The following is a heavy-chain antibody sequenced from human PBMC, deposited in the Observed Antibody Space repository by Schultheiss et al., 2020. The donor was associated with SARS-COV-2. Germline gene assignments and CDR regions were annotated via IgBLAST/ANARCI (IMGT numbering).Heavy chain of an antibody. V-gene: IGHV3-21*01. Sequence: GGSLRLSCAASGFTFSYYYMSWVRQAPGKGLEWVSSISSSSSYIYYADSVKGRFTISRDNSKNTLYLQMNSLRAEDTAVYYCAREGVGATALDYWGQGTLVTVSS. D-gene: IGHD1-26*01. CDR3: AREGVGATALDY. CDR2: ISSSSSYI. J-gene: IGHJ4*02. CDR1: GFTFSYYY.